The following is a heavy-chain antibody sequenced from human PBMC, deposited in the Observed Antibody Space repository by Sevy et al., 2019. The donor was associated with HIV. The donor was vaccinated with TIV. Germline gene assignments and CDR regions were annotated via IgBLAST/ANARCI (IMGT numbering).Heavy chain of an antibody. V-gene: IGHV3-7*01. D-gene: IGHD3-22*01. J-gene: IGHJ4*02. CDR2: IRQDGSEK. Sequence: GSPRLSCAASGFTFSNYWMSWVRQAPGKGLEWVANIRQDGSEKYFVDSVKGRFAISRDNAKNSLYLQMKSLRAEDTAVYYCARPYRTDPFYYSGSSGYYYPTYFDYWGQGTLVTVSS. CDR3: ARPYRTDPFYYSGSSGYYYPTYFDY. CDR1: GFTFSNYW.